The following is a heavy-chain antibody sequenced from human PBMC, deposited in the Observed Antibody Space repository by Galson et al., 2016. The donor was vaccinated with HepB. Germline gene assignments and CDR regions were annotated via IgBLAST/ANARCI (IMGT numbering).Heavy chain of an antibody. D-gene: IGHD3-22*01. Sequence: SLRLSCAASGFPYSSHAMTWVRQAPGKGLEWISAITSTGAKTFYADSVKGRFNISRDNSKSTLSLQMNNLRAEDTALYYCAGKVLHHFDSSGYFPGPLDMWGQGTLVTVSS. CDR1: GFPYSSHA. J-gene: IGHJ3*02. V-gene: IGHV3-23*01. CDR3: AGKVLHHFDSSGYFPGPLDM. CDR2: ITSTGAKT.